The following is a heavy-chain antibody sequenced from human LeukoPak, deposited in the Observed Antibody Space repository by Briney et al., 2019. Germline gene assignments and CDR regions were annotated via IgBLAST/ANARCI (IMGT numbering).Heavy chain of an antibody. Sequence: SETLSLTCTVSGDSINAYYWGWIRQPPGKGLEWIGYIYFSGTTNYNPSLESRVTISVDTSKNQFSLKLSSVTAADTAVYYCARVNMVRGVIVFDYWGQGTLVTVSS. J-gene: IGHJ4*02. CDR1: GDSINAYY. CDR2: IYFSGTT. CDR3: ARVNMVRGVIVFDY. V-gene: IGHV4-59*01. D-gene: IGHD3-10*01.